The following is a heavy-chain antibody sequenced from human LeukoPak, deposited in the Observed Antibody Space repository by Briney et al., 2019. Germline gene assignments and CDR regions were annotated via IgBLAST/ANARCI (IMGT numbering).Heavy chain of an antibody. CDR2: ITPILGIA. V-gene: IGHV1-69*04. D-gene: IGHD3-3*01. CDR3: ARENYDFWSGYNPDNWFDP. Sequence: GASVKVSCKASGGTFSSYAISWVRQAPGQGLEWMGRITPILGIANYAQKFQGRVTITADKSTSTAYMELSSLRSEDTAVYYCARENYDFWSGYNPDNWFDPWGQGTLVTVSS. CDR1: GGTFSSYA. J-gene: IGHJ5*02.